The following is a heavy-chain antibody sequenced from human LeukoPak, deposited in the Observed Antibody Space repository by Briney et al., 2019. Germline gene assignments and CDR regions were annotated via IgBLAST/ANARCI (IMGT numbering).Heavy chain of an antibody. CDR2: INPSGGST. J-gene: IGHJ4*02. CDR1: GYTFTSYY. Sequence: ASVKVSCKASGYTFTSYYMHWVRQAPGQGLEWMGIINPSGGSTSYAQKFQGRVTMTRDTSTSTVYMELSSLRSEDTAVYYCARDGGYYSGGSCYSIPFDYWGQGTLVTVSP. V-gene: IGHV1-46*01. D-gene: IGHD2-15*01. CDR3: ARDGGYYSGGSCYSIPFDY.